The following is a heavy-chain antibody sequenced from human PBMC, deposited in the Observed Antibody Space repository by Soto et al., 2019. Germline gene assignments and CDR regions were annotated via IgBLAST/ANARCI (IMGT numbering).Heavy chain of an antibody. CDR3: AKGDSWYYGSGSYYFLAY. Sequence: EVQLLESGGGLVQPGGSLRLSCAASGFTFGSYAMSWVRQAPGKGLEWVSAISGSGGSTYYADSVKGRFTISRDNSKNTLYLQMNSLRAEDTAVYYCAKGDSWYYGSGSYYFLAYWGQGTLVTVSS. D-gene: IGHD3-10*01. CDR1: GFTFGSYA. CDR2: ISGSGGST. V-gene: IGHV3-23*01. J-gene: IGHJ4*02.